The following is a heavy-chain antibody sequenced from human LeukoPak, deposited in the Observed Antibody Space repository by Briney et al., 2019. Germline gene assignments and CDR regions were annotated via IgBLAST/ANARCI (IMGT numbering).Heavy chain of an antibody. CDR2: IYYSGST. D-gene: IGHD3-10*01. CDR3: AGTPITMVRGVIAP. Sequence: PSETLSLTCTVSGGSISSYYWSWIRQPPGKGLEWIGCIYYSGSTNYNPSLKSRVTISVDTSKNQFSLKLSSVTAADTAVYYCAGTPITMVRGVIAPWGQGTLVTVSS. CDR1: GGSISSYY. J-gene: IGHJ5*02. V-gene: IGHV4-59*01.